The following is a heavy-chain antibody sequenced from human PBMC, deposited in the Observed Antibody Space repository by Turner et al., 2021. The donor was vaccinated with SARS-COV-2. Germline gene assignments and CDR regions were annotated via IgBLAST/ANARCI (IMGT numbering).Heavy chain of an antibody. D-gene: IGHD3-22*01. Sequence: QLQLQESGPGLVKASETLSLTCTVSGASFGRSRNYWGWIRQPPGKGLEWIGSINYSGLTYYKSSLKSRVTISVDTSKNQISLKLSTVTAADTAKYYCARHDSRITNIIVVPRNWFDPWGQGTLVTVSS. CDR1: GASFGRSRNY. CDR2: INYSGLT. CDR3: ARHDSRITNIIVVPRNWFDP. J-gene: IGHJ5*02. V-gene: IGHV4-39*01.